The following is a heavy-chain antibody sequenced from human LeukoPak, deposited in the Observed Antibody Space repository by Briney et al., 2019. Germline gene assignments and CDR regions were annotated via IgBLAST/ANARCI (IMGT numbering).Heavy chain of an antibody. J-gene: IGHJ4*02. CDR2: IYYSGST. D-gene: IGHD6-19*01. Sequence: SQTLSLTCTVSGGSISSGDYYWSWIRQPPGKGLEWIGYIYYSGSTYYNPSLKSRVTISVDTSKNQFSLKLSSVTAADTAVYYCARQRIAVAGYYFDYWGQGTLVTVSS. CDR1: GGSISSGDYY. CDR3: ARQRIAVAGYYFDY. V-gene: IGHV4-30-4*08.